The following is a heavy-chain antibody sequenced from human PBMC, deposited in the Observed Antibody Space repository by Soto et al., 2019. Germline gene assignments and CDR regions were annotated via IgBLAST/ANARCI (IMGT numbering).Heavy chain of an antibody. CDR2: IYSGGNS. CDR1: GLTVAANS. CDR3: ATSLSPVAGRPLHN. Sequence: GGSLRLSCEASGLTVAANSFIWVRQAPGKGLEWVSVIYSGGNSYYADSARGRFSVSRDSSKNTLYLQISSLRAGDTAMYYCATSLSPVAGRPLHNWGQGTLVTVAS. V-gene: IGHV3-53*01. J-gene: IGHJ4*02. D-gene: IGHD6-19*01.